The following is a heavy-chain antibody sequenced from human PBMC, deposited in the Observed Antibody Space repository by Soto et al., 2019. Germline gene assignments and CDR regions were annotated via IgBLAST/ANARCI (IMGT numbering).Heavy chain of an antibody. CDR1: GFSLPTSGRG. D-gene: IGHD6-6*01. V-gene: IGHV2-5*01. Sequence: SGPTLVNPTQTPTLTCPLSGFSLPTSGRGGGWIRQPPGKALEWLALIYWNDDERYSPSLRSRLTITKDTSKNQVVLTMTNMDAVDTATYYCAPSRRSSGDAFDFWGQGTMVTVSS. J-gene: IGHJ3*01. CDR2: IYWNDDE. CDR3: APSRRSSGDAFDF.